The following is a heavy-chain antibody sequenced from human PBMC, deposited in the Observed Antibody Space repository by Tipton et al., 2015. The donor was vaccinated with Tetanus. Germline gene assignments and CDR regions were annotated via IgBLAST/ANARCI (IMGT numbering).Heavy chain of an antibody. CDR2: ISAYSGKT. D-gene: IGHD6-25*01. J-gene: IGHJ6*02. CDR1: GYNFVNFG. Sequence: QSGPEVKEPGASVKVSCKASGYNFVNFGISWVRQAPGQGLEWMGWISAYSGKTKYAQRLQGRVTMTTDRSASTAYMDLRRLRSDDTAVYYCARVQEQRIYYYGMDVWGQGTTVTVSS. V-gene: IGHV1-18*01. CDR3: ARVQEQRIYYYGMDV.